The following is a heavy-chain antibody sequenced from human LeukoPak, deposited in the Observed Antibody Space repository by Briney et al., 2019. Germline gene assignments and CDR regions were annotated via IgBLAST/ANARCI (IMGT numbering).Heavy chain of an antibody. J-gene: IGHJ5*02. V-gene: IGHV4-59*01. D-gene: IGHD2-2*01. CDR1: GGSIGSYY. CDR2: VYYSNT. CDR3: ARDATYCSSTSCYRGFDP. Sequence: SETLSLTCTVSGGSIGSYYWSWIRQTPGKGLEWIGNVYYSNTNYNPSLKSRVTISVDTSKNQFSLKLSSVTAADTAVYYCARDATYCSSTSCYRGFDPWGQGTLVTVSS.